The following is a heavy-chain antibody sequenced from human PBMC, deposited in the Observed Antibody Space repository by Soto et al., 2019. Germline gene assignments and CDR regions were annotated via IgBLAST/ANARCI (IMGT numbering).Heavy chain of an antibody. V-gene: IGHV4-31*11. D-gene: IGHD3-10*01. J-gene: IGHJ5*02. Sequence: QVQLQESGPGLVKPSQTLSLTCAVSGASINNGGYYWSWVRQHPGKGLEWLGHIYHSGDTYYNPSLKSRLTISVDTSKNQFSLNLTSATAADTAVYYCARVVRGGRGLAPWGQGTLVSVSS. CDR3: ARVVRGGRGLAP. CDR1: GASINNGGYY. CDR2: IYHSGDT.